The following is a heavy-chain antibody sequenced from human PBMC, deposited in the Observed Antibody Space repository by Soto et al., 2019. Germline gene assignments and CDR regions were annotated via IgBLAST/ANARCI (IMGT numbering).Heavy chain of an antibody. CDR2: ISFDSSNK. CDR3: ARDRLRLGELSLTGYFDY. V-gene: IGHV3-30*01. CDR1: GFSFSSNT. J-gene: IGHJ4*02. D-gene: IGHD3-16*02. Sequence: QVQLVESGGGVVQPGRSLRLSCAGSGFSFSSNTMHWVRQTPSKGLEWVALISFDSSNKYYAASVKGRFSISRDNSKNTVFLQMDSLRPDDTALYHCARDRLRLGELSLTGYFDYWGQGTLVTVSS.